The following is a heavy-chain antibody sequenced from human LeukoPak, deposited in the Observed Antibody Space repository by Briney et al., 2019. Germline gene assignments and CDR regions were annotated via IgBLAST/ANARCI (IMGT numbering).Heavy chain of an antibody. Sequence: ASVKVSCKASGYTFTSYGISWVRQAPGQGLEGMGWISTYSTNTNYAQKLQGRVTMTTDTSTSTAYMELRSLRSDDTAVYYCAREPPSDFWSGYPDYYYYYMDVWGKGTTVTVSS. V-gene: IGHV1-18*01. D-gene: IGHD3-3*01. CDR1: GYTFTSYG. CDR3: AREPPSDFWSGYPDYYYYYMDV. CDR2: ISTYSTNT. J-gene: IGHJ6*03.